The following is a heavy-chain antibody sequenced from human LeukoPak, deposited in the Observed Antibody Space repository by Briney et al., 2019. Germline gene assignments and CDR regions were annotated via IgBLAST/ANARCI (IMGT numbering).Heavy chain of an antibody. CDR2: IWYDGSNK. CDR3: AKGSGWYV. D-gene: IGHD6-19*01. J-gene: IGHJ4*02. V-gene: IGHV3-33*06. CDR1: GFTFSIYG. Sequence: PGGSLRLSCAASGFTFSIYGMHWVRQAPGKGLEWVAVIWYDGSNKYYADSVKGRFTTSRDNSKNTLYLQMNSLRAEDTAVYYCAKGSGWYVWGQGTLVTVSS.